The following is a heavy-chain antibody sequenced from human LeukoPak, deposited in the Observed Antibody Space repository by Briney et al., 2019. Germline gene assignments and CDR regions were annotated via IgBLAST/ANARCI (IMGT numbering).Heavy chain of an antibody. Sequence: SETLSLTCDLSGGSCDDYYCSWIRQPQATGLEWIGEIHPHGIFYYNSSLMSRVTISIDTSKTQFSLRLTSVTAADTAFYYCSRGRDRSKAGDHWGPGSLVTVSS. CDR3: SRGRDRSKAGDH. J-gene: IGHJ4*02. V-gene: IGHV4-34*01. CDR1: GGSCDDYY. D-gene: IGHD5-24*01. CDR2: IHPHGIF.